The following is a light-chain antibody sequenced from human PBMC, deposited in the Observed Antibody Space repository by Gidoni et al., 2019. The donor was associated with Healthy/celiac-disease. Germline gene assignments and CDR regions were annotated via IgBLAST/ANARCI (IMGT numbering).Light chain of an antibody. V-gene: IGKV3-15*01. CDR1: QSVSSN. CDR3: QQYNNWPRT. Sequence: EIVLSQSPATLSGSPGERATLSCRSSQSVSSNLAWYQQKPGQAPRLLIYGASTRATGIPARFSGSGSGKEFTLKISSLKSEDFAVYYCQQYNNWPRTFGQGTKMEIK. CDR2: GAS. J-gene: IGKJ2*01.